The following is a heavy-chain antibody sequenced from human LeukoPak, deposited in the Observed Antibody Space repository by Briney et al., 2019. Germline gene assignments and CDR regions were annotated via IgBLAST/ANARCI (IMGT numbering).Heavy chain of an antibody. D-gene: IGHD3-22*01. CDR2: IYYSGST. CDR1: GYSISSGYY. CDR3: ASGTNYYDSSGPYSFDY. Sequence: PSETLSLTCTVSGYSISSGYYWGWNRQPPGKGLEWIGSIYYSGSTYYNPSLKSRVTISVDTSKNQFSLKLSSVTAADTAVYYCASGTNYYDSSGPYSFDYWGQGTLVTVSS. V-gene: IGHV4-38-2*02. J-gene: IGHJ4*02.